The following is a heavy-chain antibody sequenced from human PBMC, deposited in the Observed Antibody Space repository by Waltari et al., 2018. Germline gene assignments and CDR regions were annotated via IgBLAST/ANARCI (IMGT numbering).Heavy chain of an antibody. Sequence: EVQLLESGGGLVQPGGSLRLSCAASGFTFSSYAMSWVRQAPGKGREWVSAISGRGGSTYYADSVKGRFTISRDNSKNTLYLQMNSLRAEDTAVYYCAKAELELDAFDIWGQGTMVTVSS. J-gene: IGHJ3*02. V-gene: IGHV3-23*01. CDR1: GFTFSSYA. CDR3: AKAELELDAFDI. D-gene: IGHD1-7*01. CDR2: ISGRGGST.